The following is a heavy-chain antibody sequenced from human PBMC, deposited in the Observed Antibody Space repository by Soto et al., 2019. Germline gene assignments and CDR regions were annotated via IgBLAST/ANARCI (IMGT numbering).Heavy chain of an antibody. CDR3: ARVESSSGINFDY. D-gene: IGHD6-6*01. Sequence: GSLRLSCAASGFTFSDYYMSWIRQAPGKGLEWIGEINHSGSTNYNPSLKSRVTISVDTSKNQFSLKLSSVTAADTAVYYCARVESSSGINFDYWGQGTLVTVSS. CDR2: INHSGST. CDR1: GFTFSDYY. J-gene: IGHJ4*02. V-gene: IGHV4-34*01.